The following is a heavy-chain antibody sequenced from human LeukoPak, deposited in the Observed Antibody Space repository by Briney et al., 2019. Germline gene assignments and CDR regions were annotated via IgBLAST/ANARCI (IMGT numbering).Heavy chain of an antibody. J-gene: IGHJ6*02. CDR1: GFTFSSYA. CDR3: AKDSERTMVRGVSGMDV. D-gene: IGHD3-10*01. CDR2: ISGSGGST. Sequence: GSLRLSCAASGFTFSSYAMSWVRQAPGKGLEWVSAISGSGGSTYYADSVKGRFTISRDNSKNTLYLQMNSLRAEDTAVYYCAKDSERTMVRGVSGMDVWGQGTTVTVSS. V-gene: IGHV3-23*01.